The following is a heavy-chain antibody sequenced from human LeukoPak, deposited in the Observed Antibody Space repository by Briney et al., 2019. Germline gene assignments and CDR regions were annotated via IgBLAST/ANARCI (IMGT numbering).Heavy chain of an antibody. CDR3: ARRYSYGPYDY. CDR2: ICPGDSDT. Sequence: GASLKISCQGSGYIFTSYWIGWVRQLPGKGLEWMGIICPGDSDTRYSPSFQGQVTISADKSISTAYLQWSSLKASDTAMYYCARRYSYGPYDYWGQGTLVTVSS. V-gene: IGHV5-51*01. CDR1: GYIFTSYW. J-gene: IGHJ4*02. D-gene: IGHD5-18*01.